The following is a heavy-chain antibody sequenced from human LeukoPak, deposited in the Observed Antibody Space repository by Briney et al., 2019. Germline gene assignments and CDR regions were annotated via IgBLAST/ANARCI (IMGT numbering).Heavy chain of an antibody. CDR2: IYTSGST. V-gene: IGHV4-61*02. J-gene: IGHJ4*02. Sequence: SQTLSLTCTVSGGSISSGSYYWSWIRQPAGKGLEWIGRIYTSGSTNYNPSPKSRVTISVDTSKNQFSLKLSSVTAADTAVYYCARYSYDSSGYYWDYFDYWGRGTLVTVSS. D-gene: IGHD3-22*01. CDR3: ARYSYDSSGYYWDYFDY. CDR1: GGSISSGSYY.